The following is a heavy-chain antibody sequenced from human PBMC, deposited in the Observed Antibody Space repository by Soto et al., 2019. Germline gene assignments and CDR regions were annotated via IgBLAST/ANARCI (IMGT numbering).Heavy chain of an antibody. Sequence: QVQLQESGPGLVKPSETLSLTCTVSGGSVSSGSYYWSWIRQPPGKGLEWIGYIYYSGSTNYNPSLKSRVPISVDPSKNQFSLKLSSVTAAYTAVYYCAREKGSSGYYSFDYWGQGTLVTVSS. CDR1: GGSVSSGSYY. V-gene: IGHV4-61*01. D-gene: IGHD3-22*01. CDR2: IYYSGST. CDR3: AREKGSSGYYSFDY. J-gene: IGHJ4*02.